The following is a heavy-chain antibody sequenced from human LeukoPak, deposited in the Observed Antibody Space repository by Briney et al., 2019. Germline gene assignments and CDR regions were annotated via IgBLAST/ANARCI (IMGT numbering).Heavy chain of an antibody. V-gene: IGHV4-59*08. Sequence: SETLSLTCSVSGGSINNYYWSWIRQPPGKGLEWIAYIYYSGSTNYNPSLKSRVTISVDTFKNQFSLMLSFVTAADTAVYYCARHNARLRGWIGEVDFWGQGALVTVSS. CDR3: ARHNARLRGWIGEVDF. J-gene: IGHJ4*02. D-gene: IGHD3-10*01. CDR2: IYYSGST. CDR1: GGSINNYY.